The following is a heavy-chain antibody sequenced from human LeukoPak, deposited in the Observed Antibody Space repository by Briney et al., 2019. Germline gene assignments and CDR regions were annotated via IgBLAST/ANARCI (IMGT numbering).Heavy chain of an antibody. CDR3: ARTGGSSGWYSPALLKYYFDY. CDR2: INSDGSII. J-gene: IGHJ4*02. D-gene: IGHD6-19*01. V-gene: IGHV3-74*01. Sequence: GGSLRLSCAASGFTSSTYWMHWVRQAPGKGLVWVSRINSDGSIINYADSVKGRFTISRDNAKNTLYLHMNSLRAEDTAVYYCARTGGSSGWYSPALLKYYFDYWGQGTLVTVSS. CDR1: GFTSSTYW.